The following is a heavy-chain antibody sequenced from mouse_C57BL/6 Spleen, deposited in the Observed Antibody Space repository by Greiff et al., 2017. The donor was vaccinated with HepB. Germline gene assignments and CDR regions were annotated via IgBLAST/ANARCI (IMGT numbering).Heavy chain of an antibody. Sequence: EVQLQQSGPGLVKPSQSLSLTCSVTGYSITSGYYWNWIRQFPGNKLEWMGYISYDGSNNYNPSLKNRISITRDTSKNQFFLKLNSVTTEDTATYYCAKGLATVVADYWGQGTSVTVSS. CDR2: ISYDGSN. CDR1: GYSITSGYY. D-gene: IGHD1-1*01. CDR3: AKGLATVVADY. J-gene: IGHJ4*01. V-gene: IGHV3-6*01.